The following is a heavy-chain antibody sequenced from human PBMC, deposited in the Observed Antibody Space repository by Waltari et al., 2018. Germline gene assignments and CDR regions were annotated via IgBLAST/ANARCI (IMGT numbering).Heavy chain of an antibody. CDR1: GFIFSDFY. CDR2: ISNSGDTV. J-gene: IGHJ5*02. D-gene: IGHD6-19*01. V-gene: IGHV3-11*04. Sequence: QAQLVESGGGLVRPGGSLRLSCTASGFIFSDFYMSWIRQPPGKGLEWIAYISNSGDTVDYADSVKGRFAVSRDNADNSMFLQMNSLRGNDTAVYYCARGSVANPWGQGALVVVSS. CDR3: ARGSVANP.